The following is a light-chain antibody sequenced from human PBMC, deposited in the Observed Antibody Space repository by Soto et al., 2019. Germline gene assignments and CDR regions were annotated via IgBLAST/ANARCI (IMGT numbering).Light chain of an antibody. Sequence: QSALTQPASVSGSPGQSITISCTGTSSDVGGYNFVSWYQQHPGKAPQLMIYEVSHRPSRVSNRFSGSKSGNTASLTISGLQAEDEADYFCSFYTSSSTLEVLFGGGTSSPS. J-gene: IGLJ2*01. CDR2: EVS. CDR3: SFYTSSSTLEVL. V-gene: IGLV2-14*01. CDR1: SSDVGGYNF.